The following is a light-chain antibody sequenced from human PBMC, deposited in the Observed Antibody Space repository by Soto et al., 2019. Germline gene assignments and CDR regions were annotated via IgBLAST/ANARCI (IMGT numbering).Light chain of an antibody. CDR3: GTWDSSLSAVV. CDR2: DNN. J-gene: IGLJ2*01. Sequence: QSVLTQPPSVSAAPGQTVTISCSGTSSNIGNNNVSWYQQLPGTATKLLIYDNNKQPSGIPDRFSGSKAGTSATLGITGLLTGDEADYYCGTWDSSLSAVVFGGGTKLTVL. V-gene: IGLV1-51*01. CDR1: SSNIGNNN.